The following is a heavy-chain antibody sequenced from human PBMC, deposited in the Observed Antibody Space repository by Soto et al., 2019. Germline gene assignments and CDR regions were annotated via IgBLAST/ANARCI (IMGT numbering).Heavy chain of an antibody. CDR2: ISGSGGST. CDR3: AKTHLVGATSLVDY. Sequence: GGSLRLSCAASGFTFSSYAMSWVRQAPGKGLEWVSAISGSGGSTYYADSVKSRFTISRDNSKNTLYLQMNSLRAEDTAVYYCAKTHLVGATSLVDYWGQGTLVTVSS. CDR1: GFTFSSYA. J-gene: IGHJ4*02. D-gene: IGHD1-26*01. V-gene: IGHV3-23*01.